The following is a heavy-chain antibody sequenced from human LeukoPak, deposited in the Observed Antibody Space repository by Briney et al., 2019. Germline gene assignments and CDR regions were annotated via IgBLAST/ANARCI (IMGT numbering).Heavy chain of an antibody. CDR1: GGSISSGSYY. J-gene: IGHJ4*02. Sequence: KPSETLSLTCTVSGGSISSGSYYWSWIRQPAGKGLEWIGRIYTSGSTNYNPSLKSRVTISVDTSKNQFSLKLSSVTAADTAVYYCARDTAPFGSGSYNYWGQGTLVTVSS. D-gene: IGHD3-10*01. CDR3: ARDTAPFGSGSYNY. V-gene: IGHV4-61*02. CDR2: IYTSGST.